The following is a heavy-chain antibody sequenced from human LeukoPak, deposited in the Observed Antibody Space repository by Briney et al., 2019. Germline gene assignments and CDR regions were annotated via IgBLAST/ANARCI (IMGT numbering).Heavy chain of an antibody. D-gene: IGHD3-22*01. CDR3: ARATYSSGYSRFDY. V-gene: IGHV4-38-2*02. J-gene: IGHJ4*02. Sequence: SETLSLTCTVSGYSISSGYHWGLIRQPPGKGLEWIGSIYHSGSTYYNPSLKSRVTISVDTSKNQFSLKLSSVTAADTAVYYCARATYSSGYSRFDYWGQGTLVTVSS. CDR2: IYHSGST. CDR1: GYSISSGYH.